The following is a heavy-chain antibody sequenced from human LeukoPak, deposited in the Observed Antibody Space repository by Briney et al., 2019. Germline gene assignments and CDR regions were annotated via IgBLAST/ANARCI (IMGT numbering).Heavy chain of an antibody. Sequence: GGSLRLSCAASGFTFTDWYMSWIRQAPGKGLQWLSYISSSSSDTSYADSVRGRFTISRDIAKKSVYLQMNSLRAEDTAIYYCVKSAGRNGGNWGQGTLVTVSS. J-gene: IGHJ4*02. CDR3: VKSAGRNGGN. D-gene: IGHD1-26*01. V-gene: IGHV3-11*06. CDR2: ISSSSSDT. CDR1: GFTFTDWY.